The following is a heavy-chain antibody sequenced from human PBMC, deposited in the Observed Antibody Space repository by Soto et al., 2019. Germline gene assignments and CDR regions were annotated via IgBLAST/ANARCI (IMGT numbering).Heavy chain of an antibody. Sequence: GASVKVSCKASGGTPSGYYMHWVRQAPGQGLEWMGWINPNSGGTNYAQKFEARVTMTRDTSISTVYMELRRLRSDDTAVYFCARGKDVRAEIYNWFDPWGQGTQVTVSS. V-gene: IGHV1-2*02. CDR2: INPNSGGT. CDR3: ARGKDVRAEIYNWFDP. D-gene: IGHD3-16*01. CDR1: GGTPSGYY. J-gene: IGHJ5*02.